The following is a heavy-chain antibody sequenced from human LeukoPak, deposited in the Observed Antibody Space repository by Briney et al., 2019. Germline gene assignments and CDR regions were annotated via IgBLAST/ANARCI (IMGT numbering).Heavy chain of an antibody. CDR3: ARHEGLARPFDY. J-gene: IGHJ4*02. V-gene: IGHV4-31*03. Sequence: SETLSLTCTVSGGSISSGGYYWSWIRQHPGKGLEWIGYIYYSGSTYYNPSLKSRVTISVDTSKNQFSLRLSSVTAADTAVYFCARHEGLARPFDYWAREPWSPSPQ. D-gene: IGHD6-19*01. CDR2: IYYSGST. CDR1: GGSISSGGYY.